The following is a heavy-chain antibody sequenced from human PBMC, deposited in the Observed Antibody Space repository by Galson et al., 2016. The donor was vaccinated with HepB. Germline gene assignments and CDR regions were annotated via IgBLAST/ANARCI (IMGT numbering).Heavy chain of an antibody. V-gene: IGHV4-39*01. J-gene: IGHJ4*02. CDR3: ARHGRTAAVEFDY. Sequence: ETLSLTCTVSGGSVTSTSNYWGWIRQPPGKGLEWIGTIYSGGRTYYNPSLMSRLTISVDTSKNQFSLRLSSVTAADTAVYSGARHGRTAAVEFDYWGQGTLVTV. CDR2: IYSGGRT. CDR1: GGSVTSTSNY. D-gene: IGHD6-13*01.